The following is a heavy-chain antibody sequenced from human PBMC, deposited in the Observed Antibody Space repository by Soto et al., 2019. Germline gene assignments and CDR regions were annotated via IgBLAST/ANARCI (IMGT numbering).Heavy chain of an antibody. CDR2: IYRTGST. D-gene: IGHD2-2*01. Sequence: SETLSLTCAVSGGSFTSNNCLTWFRHPPGQGLEWIGEIYRTGSTNYNPSLKSRVTISLDNSKNTLYLQMNSLRAEDTAVYYCARVASPGVPAALDYWGQGTLVTVSS. CDR3: ARVASPGVPAALDY. V-gene: IGHV4-4*02. J-gene: IGHJ4*02. CDR1: GGSFTSNNC.